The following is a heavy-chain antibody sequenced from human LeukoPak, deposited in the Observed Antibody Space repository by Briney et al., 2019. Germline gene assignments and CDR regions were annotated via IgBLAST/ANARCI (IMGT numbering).Heavy chain of an antibody. V-gene: IGHV3-23*01. J-gene: IGHJ4*02. D-gene: IGHD3-16*02. CDR3: AKSSIMITFGGVIAQYYFDY. CDR1: GFSVSSSY. Sequence: GGSLRLSCAASGFSVSSSYMYWVRQAPGKGLEWVSAISGSGGSTYYADSVKGRFTISRDNSKNTLYLQMNSLRAEDTAVYYCAKSSIMITFGGVIAQYYFDYWGQGTLVTVSS. CDR2: ISGSGGST.